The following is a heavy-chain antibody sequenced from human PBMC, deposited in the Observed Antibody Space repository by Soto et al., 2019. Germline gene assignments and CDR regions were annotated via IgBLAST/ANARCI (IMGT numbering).Heavy chain of an antibody. D-gene: IGHD2-15*01. CDR2: IYYSGST. Sequence: TSETLSLTCTVSGGSISSYYWSWIRQPPGKGLEWIGYIYYSGSTNYNPSLTSRVTVSLDTSKNQFSLTLNSVTAEDTAVYYCAKDLYGGKTAYYYFDYWGQRTLVTVSS. J-gene: IGHJ4*02. CDR1: GGSISSYY. V-gene: IGHV4-59*01. CDR3: AKDLYGGKTAYYYFDY.